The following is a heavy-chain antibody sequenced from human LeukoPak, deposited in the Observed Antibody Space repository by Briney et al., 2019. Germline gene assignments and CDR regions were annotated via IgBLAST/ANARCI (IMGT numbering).Heavy chain of an antibody. CDR2: ISGSGGST. D-gene: IGHD3-10*01. Sequence: GGSLRFSCAASGFTFSSYAMSWVRQAPGKGLEWVSAISGSGGSTYYADSVKGRFTISRDNSKNTLYLQMNSLRAEDTAVYYCAKDRVPSFGELDYWGQGTLVTVSS. V-gene: IGHV3-23*01. CDR3: AKDRVPSFGELDY. CDR1: GFTFSSYA. J-gene: IGHJ4*02.